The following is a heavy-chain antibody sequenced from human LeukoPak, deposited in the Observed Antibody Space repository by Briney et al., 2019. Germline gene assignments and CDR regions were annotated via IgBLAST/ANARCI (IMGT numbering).Heavy chain of an antibody. CDR2: ISYDGSNK. V-gene: IGHV3-30*01. D-gene: IGHD1-26*01. J-gene: IGHJ4*02. Sequence: GGSLRLSCAASGFTFSSYAMHWVRQAPGKGLEWVAVISYDGSNKYYADSVKGRFTISRDNSKNTLYLQMNSLRAEDTAAYYCARDPYSGSYYDYWGQGTLVTVSS. CDR3: ARDPYSGSYYDY. CDR1: GFTFSSYA.